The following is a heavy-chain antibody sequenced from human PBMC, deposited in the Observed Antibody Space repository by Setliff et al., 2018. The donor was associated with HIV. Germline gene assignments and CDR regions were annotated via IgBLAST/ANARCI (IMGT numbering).Heavy chain of an antibody. V-gene: IGHV1-69*13. CDR1: GGTFSTSA. CDR2: IIPILGTP. J-gene: IGHJ4*02. CDR3: ATGEMATTRGWCFDS. Sequence: GASVKVSCKASGGTFSTSALSWVRQAPGQGLEWMGGIIPILGTPKYAQKFQGRVTITADESTSTAYMGLSSLRSEDTAVYYCATGEMATTRGWCFDSWGQGTLVTVSS. D-gene: IGHD1-1*01.